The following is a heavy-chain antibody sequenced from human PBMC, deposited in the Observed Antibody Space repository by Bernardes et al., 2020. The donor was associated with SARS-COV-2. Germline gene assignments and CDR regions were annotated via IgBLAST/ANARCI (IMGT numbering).Heavy chain of an antibody. CDR1: GFTFSSYA. V-gene: IGHV3-23*01. D-gene: IGHD3-9*01. J-gene: IGHJ3*02. CDR3: ARDLWPTYDILTGYPENPSDM. CDR2: ISGRGVTT. Sequence: GGSLRLSCAASGFTFSSYAMSWVRQAPGKGLEWVSGISGRGVTTAYADSVKGRFTISRDNSKNTVYLQINSMRAEDTAVYYCARDLWPTYDILTGYPENPSDMWGQGTMVTVSS.